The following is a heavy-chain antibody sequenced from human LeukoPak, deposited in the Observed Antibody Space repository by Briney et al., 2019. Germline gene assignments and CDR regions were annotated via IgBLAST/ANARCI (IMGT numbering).Heavy chain of an antibody. Sequence: PGGSLRLSGAASGFTFSSYWMHWVRHAPGKGLVWVSRINSDGSSTSYADSVKGRFTISRDNAKNTLYLQMNSLRAEDTAVYYCARFTYGSGSRDYWGQGTLVTVSS. D-gene: IGHD3-10*01. CDR3: ARFTYGSGSRDY. CDR2: INSDGSST. CDR1: GFTFSSYW. J-gene: IGHJ4*02. V-gene: IGHV3-74*01.